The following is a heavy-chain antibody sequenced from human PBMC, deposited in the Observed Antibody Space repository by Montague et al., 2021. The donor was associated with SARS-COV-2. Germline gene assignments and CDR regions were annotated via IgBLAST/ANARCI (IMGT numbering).Heavy chain of an antibody. CDR1: DFTFSDYS. Sequence: SLRLSCAASDFTFSDYSMTWVRQAPGKGLEWVSFITGSGSTTYYADSVXGRFTISRDNSRSTLYLQMNSLRVEDTAVYYCARRRIKDILLVLPAPHLDVWGKGTTVTDSS. CDR3: ARRRIKDILLVLPAPHLDV. D-gene: IGHD2-21*02. CDR2: ITGSGSTT. J-gene: IGHJ6*04. V-gene: IGHV3-23*01.